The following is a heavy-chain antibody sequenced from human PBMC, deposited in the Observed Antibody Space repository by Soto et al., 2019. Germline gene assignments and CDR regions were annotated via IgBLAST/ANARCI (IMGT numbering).Heavy chain of an antibody. V-gene: IGHV1-3*01. J-gene: IGHJ2*01. CDR2: INAGNGNT. CDR1: GYTFTNYA. D-gene: IGHD1-26*01. CDR3: VRGGSRYWYFDL. Sequence: QVQLVQSGAEVKKPGASVKVSCKASGYTFTNYAMHWVRQAPGHRLEWMGWINAGNGNTKYSQKFQGRVTITRDTAASTAYMERSSRRSEDKAVYYCVRGGSRYWYFDLWGRGTLVTVSS.